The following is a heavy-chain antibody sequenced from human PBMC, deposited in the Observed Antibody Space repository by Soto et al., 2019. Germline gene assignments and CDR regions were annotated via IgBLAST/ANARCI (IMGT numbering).Heavy chain of an antibody. V-gene: IGHV4-59*01. D-gene: IGHD2-8*01. CDR1: GTSISSYY. Sequence: SETLSLTCTVSGTSISSYYWSWIRQPPGKGLEWIANIHHSGTTNYNPSLASRVTLSVDTSKNQFSLKMTSVTAADRAMYFCARYNSYAIDYWGRGTLVTVSS. CDR2: IHHSGTT. CDR3: ARYNSYAIDY. J-gene: IGHJ4*02.